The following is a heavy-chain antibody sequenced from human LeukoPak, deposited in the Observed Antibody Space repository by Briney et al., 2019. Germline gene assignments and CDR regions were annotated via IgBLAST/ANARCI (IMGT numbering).Heavy chain of an antibody. CDR1: GYTFSSYF. Sequence: ASVKVSCKASGYTFSSYFMHWVRQAPGQGLEWMGIINPSDGSTSYARELQGRVTMTRDTSTGTVYVELSGLRSEDTAGYYCAGVVVTFGLIGEYWGQGTPVTVSS. D-gene: IGHD2-21*02. J-gene: IGHJ4*02. CDR3: AGVVVTFGLIGEY. V-gene: IGHV1-46*01. CDR2: INPSDGST.